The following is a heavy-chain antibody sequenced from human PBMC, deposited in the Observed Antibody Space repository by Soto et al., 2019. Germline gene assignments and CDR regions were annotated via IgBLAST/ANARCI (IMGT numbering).Heavy chain of an antibody. V-gene: IGHV2-70*04. Sequence: GPTLVNPTDTLTLTCTFSGFSLSTSGMRVSWIRQAPGKALEWLARIDWDEDRFYSTSLKTRLTISKDTSKNQVVLTMTKMDPVDTATYYCARMRSDYDSSGLDYWGQGILVTVSS. J-gene: IGHJ4*02. CDR2: IDWDEDR. D-gene: IGHD3-22*01. CDR3: ARMRSDYDSSGLDY. CDR1: GFSLSTSGMR.